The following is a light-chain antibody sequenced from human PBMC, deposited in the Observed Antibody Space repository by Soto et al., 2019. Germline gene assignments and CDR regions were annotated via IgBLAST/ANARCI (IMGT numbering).Light chain of an antibody. CDR3: QQSYRNPRT. Sequence: DSQMTQSPSFLSASAGDRVTISCRASQTISNFLHWYQQKPGKAPKLLIYAASKLESGVPSRFGGSGSGTDFTLTISSLQPEDFATYYCQQSYRNPRTFGLGTKVDI. J-gene: IGKJ1*01. CDR2: AAS. V-gene: IGKV1-39*01. CDR1: QTISNF.